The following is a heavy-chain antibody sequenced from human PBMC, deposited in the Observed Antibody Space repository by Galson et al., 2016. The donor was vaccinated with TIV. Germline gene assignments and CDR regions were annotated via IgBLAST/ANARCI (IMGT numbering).Heavy chain of an antibody. CDR3: ARGDYPATVTTYYYYGMDV. J-gene: IGHJ6*02. CDR2: ISYYGSDK. Sequence: SLRLSCAASGFTFGSYGMHWVRQAPGKGLEWVALISYYGSDKYYADSVKGRFTISRDNSKNTLYLQMNNLRAEDTAVYYCARGDYPATVTTYYYYGMDVWGQGTTVTVSS. D-gene: IGHD4-11*01. V-gene: IGHV3-30*19. CDR1: GFTFGSYG.